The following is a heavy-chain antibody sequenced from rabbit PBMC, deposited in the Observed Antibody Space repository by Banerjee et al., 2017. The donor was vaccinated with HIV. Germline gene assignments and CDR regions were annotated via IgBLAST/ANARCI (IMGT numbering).Heavy chain of an antibody. Sequence: QEQLEESGGDLVRPEGSLTLTCTASGFSLSNKYVMCWVRQAPGKGLEWIACINTSSGNTVYATWAKGRFTTSKTSSTTVTLQMTSLTVADTATYFCARDSGYAGYGYALFNLWGPGTLVTVS. D-gene: IGHD6-1*01. CDR3: ARDSGYAGYGYALFNL. V-gene: IGHV1S45*01. CDR1: GFSLSNKYV. CDR2: INTSSGNT. J-gene: IGHJ4*01.